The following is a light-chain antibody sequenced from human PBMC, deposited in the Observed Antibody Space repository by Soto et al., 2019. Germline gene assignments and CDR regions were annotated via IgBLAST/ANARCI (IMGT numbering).Light chain of an antibody. CDR1: QSVSSSY. J-gene: IGKJ4*01. V-gene: IGKV3-20*01. Sequence: EVVMTESPATLSVSPGERATLSCRASQSVSSSYLACYQQKPGQALRLLIFGVSSRAAGIPDRFSGSGSGTDFTLTISRLEPEDYAVYYCQQYDKSPLTFGGGTKVDI. CDR2: GVS. CDR3: QQYDKSPLT.